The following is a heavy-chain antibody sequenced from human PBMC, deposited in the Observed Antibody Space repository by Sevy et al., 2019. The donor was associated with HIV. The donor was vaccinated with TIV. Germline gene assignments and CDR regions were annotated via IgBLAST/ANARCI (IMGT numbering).Heavy chain of an antibody. CDR1: GYSFTGHY. CDR3: ARSIFGVILKTRDASDV. Sequence: ASVKVSCKASGYSFTGHYMHWVRQAPGQGLEWMGRINPHSGGTDYAQKFQGRVTMTRDTSISTAYVELSRLTSDDTAVYYCARSIFGVILKTRDASDVWGQGTMVTVSS. J-gene: IGHJ3*01. CDR2: INPHSGGT. V-gene: IGHV1-2*06. D-gene: IGHD3-3*01.